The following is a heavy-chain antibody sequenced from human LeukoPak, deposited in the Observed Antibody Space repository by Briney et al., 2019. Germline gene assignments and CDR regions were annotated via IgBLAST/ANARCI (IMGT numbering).Heavy chain of an antibody. J-gene: IGHJ5*02. Sequence: GRSLRLSCAASGFTFTSYVMHWVRQAPGKGLQWVALISYDGSNKYYADSVKGRFTISRDNSKNTLYLQMNSLRSGDTAVYYCARPRRAAAGTFGFDPWGQGTLVTVSS. CDR2: ISYDGSNK. D-gene: IGHD6-13*01. CDR1: GFTFTSYV. V-gene: IGHV3-30*03. CDR3: ARPRRAAAGTFGFDP.